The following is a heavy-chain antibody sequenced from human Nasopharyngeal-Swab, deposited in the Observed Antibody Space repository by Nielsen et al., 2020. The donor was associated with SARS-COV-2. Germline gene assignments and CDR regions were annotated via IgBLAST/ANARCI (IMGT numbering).Heavy chain of an antibody. Sequence: ASVKVSCKASGYTFTSYGISWVRQAPGQGLEWMGWISAYNGNTNYAQKLQGRVTMTTDTSTSTAYMELSSLRSDDTAVYYCARGGSSNYYYYYMDVWGKGTTVTVSS. V-gene: IGHV1-18*04. D-gene: IGHD6-6*01. J-gene: IGHJ6*03. CDR3: ARGGSSNYYYYYMDV. CDR1: GYTFTSYG. CDR2: ISAYNGNT.